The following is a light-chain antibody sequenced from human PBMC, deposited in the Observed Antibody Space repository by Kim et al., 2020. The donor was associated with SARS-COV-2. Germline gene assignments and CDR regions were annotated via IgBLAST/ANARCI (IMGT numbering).Light chain of an antibody. CDR3: SSYTTTSSFVI. CDR2: DVT. Sequence: QSALTQPASLSGSPGQSITISCTGSSGDVGGYNYVSWYQQHPGNAPKLIISDVTNRPSGVSDRFSGSKSGNTASLTISGLKAEDEANYYCSSYTTTSSFVIFGGGTQLTVL. CDR1: SGDVGGYNY. J-gene: IGLJ2*01. V-gene: IGLV2-14*03.